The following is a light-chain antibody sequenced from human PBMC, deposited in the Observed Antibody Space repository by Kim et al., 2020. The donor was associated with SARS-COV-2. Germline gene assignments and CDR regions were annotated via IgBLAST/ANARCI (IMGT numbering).Light chain of an antibody. CDR2: SAS. J-gene: IGKJ1*01. CDR3: QQYNNWPPR. Sequence: VSPGERATLSCRASQSVSTKLAWYQQKPGQAPRLLIYSASARATGIPARFSGSGSETEFTLTISSMQSEVFAVYYCQQYNNWPPRFGQGTKVDIK. CDR1: QSVSTK. V-gene: IGKV3-15*01.